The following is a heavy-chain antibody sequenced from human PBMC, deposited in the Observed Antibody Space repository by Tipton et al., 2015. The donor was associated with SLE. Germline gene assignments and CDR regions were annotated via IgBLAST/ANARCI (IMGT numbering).Heavy chain of an antibody. Sequence: SLRLSCAASGFTFSSYVMSWVRQAPGKGLEWVAVISNGGSKNYADYVKGRFTISRDNFQNTLHLQMNSLRPEDSAVYYCAGELLDYFDFWGQGTLVTVSS. V-gene: IGHV3-23*03. J-gene: IGHJ4*02. CDR1: GFTFSSYV. CDR3: AGELLDYFDF. CDR2: ISNGGSK.